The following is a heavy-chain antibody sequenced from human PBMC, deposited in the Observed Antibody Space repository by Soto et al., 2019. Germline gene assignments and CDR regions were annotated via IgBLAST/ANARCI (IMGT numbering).Heavy chain of an antibody. CDR1: GGSVSSGSYY. V-gene: IGHV4-61*01. CDR3: ARVVLGVTTVRTRWFDP. J-gene: IGHJ5*02. D-gene: IGHD4-17*01. CDR2: IYYSGST. Sequence: QVQLQESGPGLVKPSETLSLTCTVSGGSVSSGSYYWSWIRQPPGKGLEWIGYIYYSGSTNYNPSLKSRVTISVDTSKNQFSLKLSSVTAADTAVYYCARVVLGVTTVRTRWFDPWGQGTLVTVSS.